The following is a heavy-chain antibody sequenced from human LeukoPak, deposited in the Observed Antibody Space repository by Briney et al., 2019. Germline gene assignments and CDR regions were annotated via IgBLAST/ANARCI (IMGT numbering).Heavy chain of an antibody. J-gene: IGHJ6*03. D-gene: IGHD3-10*01. V-gene: IGHV1-58*02. CDR2: IVVGSGNT. CDR1: GFTFTSSA. CDR3: ARAKQHMVRGDHHYYYYMDV. Sequence: GASVKVSCKASGFTFTSSAMQWVRQARGQRLEWIGWIVVGSGNTNYAQKFQERVTITRDMSTSTAYMELSSLRSEDTAVYYCARAKQHMVRGDHHYYYYMDVWGKGTTVTVSS.